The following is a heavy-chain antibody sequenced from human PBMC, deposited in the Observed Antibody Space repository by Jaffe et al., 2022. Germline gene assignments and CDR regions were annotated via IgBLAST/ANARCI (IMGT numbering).Heavy chain of an antibody. V-gene: IGHV4-38-2*02. Sequence: QVQLQESGPGLVKPSETLSLTCAVSGYSISSGYYWGWIRQPPGKGLEWIGSIYHSGSTYYNPSLKSRVTISVDTSKNQFSLKLSSVTAADTAVYYCARDPFSGSYIDFDYWGQGTLVTVSS. CDR3: ARDPFSGSYIDFDY. CDR1: GYSISSGYY. CDR2: IYHSGST. J-gene: IGHJ4*02. D-gene: IGHD1-26*01.